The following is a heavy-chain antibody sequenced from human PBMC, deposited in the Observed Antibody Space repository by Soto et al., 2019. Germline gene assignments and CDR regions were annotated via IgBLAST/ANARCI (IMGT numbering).Heavy chain of an antibody. V-gene: IGHV4-38-2*01. D-gene: IGHD3-22*01. Sequence: SETLSLTCAVSGYSINSGYYWGWIRQPPGKGLEWIGSIYHSGSTYYNPSLKSRATISVDTSKNQFSLKLSSVTAADTAVYYCLTFDSSGYYSHWGQGTLVTVS. CDR1: GYSINSGYY. J-gene: IGHJ4*02. CDR2: IYHSGST. CDR3: LTFDSSGYYSH.